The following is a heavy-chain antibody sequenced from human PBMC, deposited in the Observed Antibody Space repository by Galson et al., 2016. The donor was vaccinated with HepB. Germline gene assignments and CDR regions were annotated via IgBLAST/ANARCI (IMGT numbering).Heavy chain of an antibody. D-gene: IGHD2-15*01. V-gene: IGHV3-21*01. Sequence: SLRLSCAASGFTFSSYSMNWVRQAPGKGLEWVSSISSISTHIYYADSVKARFTVSRDNAKNSLFLEMNSLRADDTAVYYCAREDCSAGSCYSGVGYWGQGTLVTVSS. CDR3: AREDCSAGSCYSGVGY. CDR2: ISSISTHI. CDR1: GFTFSSYS. J-gene: IGHJ4*02.